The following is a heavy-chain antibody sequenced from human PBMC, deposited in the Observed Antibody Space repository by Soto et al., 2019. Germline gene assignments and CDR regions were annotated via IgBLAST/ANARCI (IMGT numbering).Heavy chain of an antibody. CDR3: AMYYGHGQDY. CDR2: ISYGGTT. D-gene: IGHD3-10*01. J-gene: IGHJ4*02. Sequence: QVQLHQSGPGLVKPSETLSLTCSVSGASVTNYYWSWIRQSPGKGLEWIGYISYGGTTNFNSSLKGRVTVSVEISKNQFSLTLNSVTAADTAVYYCAMYYGHGQDYWGQGTLVTVSS. CDR1: GASVTNYY. V-gene: IGHV4-59*02.